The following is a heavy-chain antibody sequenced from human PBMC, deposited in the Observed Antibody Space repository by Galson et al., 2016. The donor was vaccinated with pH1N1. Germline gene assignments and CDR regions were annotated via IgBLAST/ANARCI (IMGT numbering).Heavy chain of an antibody. CDR2: IYLGGSLI. Sequence: QSGAEVKKPGESLKISCKGSGHKLTSSWIGWVRQMPGKGLEWMGIIYLGGSLIRYRPSFQGQVTISADKSVNIVYLEWGSLTASDTAMYYCARQNDYGDYRGDAFDIWGQGTMVTVSS. V-gene: IGHV5-51*01. J-gene: IGHJ3*02. D-gene: IGHD4-17*01. CDR1: GHKLTSSW. CDR3: ARQNDYGDYRGDAFDI.